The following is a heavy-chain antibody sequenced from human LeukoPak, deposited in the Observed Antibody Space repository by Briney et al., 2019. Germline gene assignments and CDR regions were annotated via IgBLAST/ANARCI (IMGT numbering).Heavy chain of an antibody. Sequence: EASVKVSCKASGGTFSSYAISWVRQAPGQGLEWMGRIIPILGVANYAQKFQGRVTITADKSTSTAYMELSSLRSEDTAVYYCARDRHRPEEYCSGGSCYPSYYYYGMDVWGQGTTVTVSS. J-gene: IGHJ6*02. CDR2: IIPILGVA. D-gene: IGHD2-15*01. CDR1: GGTFSSYA. CDR3: ARDRHRPEEYCSGGSCYPSYYYYGMDV. V-gene: IGHV1-69*04.